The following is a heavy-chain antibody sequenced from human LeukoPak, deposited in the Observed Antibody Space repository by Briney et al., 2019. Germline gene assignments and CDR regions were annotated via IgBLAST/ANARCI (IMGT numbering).Heavy chain of an antibody. D-gene: IGHD6-13*01. V-gene: IGHV3-30*18. Sequence: GGSLRLSCAASGFTFSSYGMHWVRQAPGKGLEWVAVISYDGSIRYSADSVKGRFTISRDNSKNTLYLQMNSLRAEDTAVYHCAKESASSSPYRAGWFDPWGRGTLVTVSS. CDR3: AKESASSSPYRAGWFDP. CDR1: GFTFSSYG. CDR2: ISYDGSIR. J-gene: IGHJ5*02.